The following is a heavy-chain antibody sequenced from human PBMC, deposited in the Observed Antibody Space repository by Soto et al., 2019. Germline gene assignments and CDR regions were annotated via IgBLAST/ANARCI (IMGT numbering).Heavy chain of an antibody. CDR1: GFTFGDYA. CDR3: TRDNLRVQVVVTTFDY. CDR2: IRSKAYGGTT. Sequence: EVQLVESGGGLVKPGRSLRLSCTASGFTFGDYAMSWFRQAPGKGLEWVGFIRSKAYGGTTEYAASVKGRFTISRDDSKSIAYLQMNSLKTEDTAVYYCTRDNLRVQVVVTTFDYWGQGTLVTVSS. V-gene: IGHV3-49*05. J-gene: IGHJ4*02. D-gene: IGHD3-22*01.